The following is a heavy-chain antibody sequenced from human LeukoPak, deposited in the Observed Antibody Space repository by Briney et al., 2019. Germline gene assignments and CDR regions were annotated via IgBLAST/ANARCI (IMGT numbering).Heavy chain of an antibody. D-gene: IGHD2-15*01. Sequence: ASVKVSCKASGYTFTSYGISWVRQAPGQGLEWMGWISGYNGNTNYAQRLQGRVTMTTDTSTNTAYMEVRSLRSDDTAVYYCARATSVVLLAAPIDYWGQGTLVTVSS. J-gene: IGHJ4*02. CDR1: GYTFTSYG. V-gene: IGHV1-18*01. CDR3: ARATSVVLLAAPIDY. CDR2: ISGYNGNT.